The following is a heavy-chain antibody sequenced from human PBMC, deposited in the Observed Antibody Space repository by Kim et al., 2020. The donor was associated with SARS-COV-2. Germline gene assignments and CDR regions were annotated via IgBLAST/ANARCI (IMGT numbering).Heavy chain of an antibody. J-gene: IGHJ4*02. CDR2: ISGSGGST. V-gene: IGHV3-23*01. D-gene: IGHD5-12*01. CDR1: GFTFSSYA. Sequence: GGSLRLSCAASGFTFSSYAMSWVRQAPGKGLEWVSAISGSGGSTYYADSVKGRFTISRDNSKNTLYLQMNSLRAEDTAVYYCAKDGNSGYVDWGWGDYWGQGTLVTVSS. CDR3: AKDGNSGYVDWGWGDY.